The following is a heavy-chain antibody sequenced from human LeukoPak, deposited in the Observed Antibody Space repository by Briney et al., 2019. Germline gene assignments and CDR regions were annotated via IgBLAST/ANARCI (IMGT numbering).Heavy chain of an antibody. CDR2: ISSSSSYI. CDR3: ARVVPTAHTWFDP. V-gene: IGHV3-21*01. Sequence: GGSLRLSCAASGFTFSSYSMNWVRQAPGKGLEWVSSISSSSSYIYYADSVKGRFTISRDNAKNSLYLQMNSLRAEDTAVYYCARVVPTAHTWFDPWGQGTLVTVSS. D-gene: IGHD4/OR15-4a*01. CDR1: GFTFSSYS. J-gene: IGHJ5*02.